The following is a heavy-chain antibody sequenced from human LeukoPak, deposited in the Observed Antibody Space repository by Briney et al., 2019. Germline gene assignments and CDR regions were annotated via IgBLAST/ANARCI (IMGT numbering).Heavy chain of an antibody. J-gene: IGHJ3*02. CDR2: FYYGGST. V-gene: IGHV4-39*01. Sequence: SETLSLTCTVSGGSISSSSYYWGWIRQPPGKGLERVATFYYGGSTYYNPSLKSRVTISADTSKNQFSLKLSSLTAADTAVYNCARHQYDNSGHAFDIWGQGTRVSVSS. CDR1: GGSISSSSYY. D-gene: IGHD1-1*01. CDR3: ARHQYDNSGHAFDI.